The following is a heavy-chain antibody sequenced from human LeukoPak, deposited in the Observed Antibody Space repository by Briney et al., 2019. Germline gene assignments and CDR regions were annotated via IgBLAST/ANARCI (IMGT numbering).Heavy chain of an antibody. Sequence: PGGSLRLSCAASGFTFGSYAMSWVRQAPGKGLEWVSAISGSGGSTYYADSVKGRFTISRDNSKNTVFLQMNSLRAEDTAVYYWSRYCTSTNYHAQNSYYGMDVWGQGTTVTVSS. J-gene: IGHJ6*02. CDR1: GFTFGSYA. CDR3: SRYCTSTNYHAQNSYYGMDV. D-gene: IGHD2-2*01. CDR2: ISGSGGST. V-gene: IGHV3-23*01.